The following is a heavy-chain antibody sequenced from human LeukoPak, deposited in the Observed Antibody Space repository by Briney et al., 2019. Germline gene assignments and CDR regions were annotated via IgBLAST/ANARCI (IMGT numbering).Heavy chain of an antibody. CDR3: ARVHMYYYQTAY. Sequence: ASVKVSCEASGCSFTSYYLHWVRQAPGQGLEWMGMVNPSGGSTSYAQKFQGRVSMTRDTSTTTVYMELSSLRSDDTAVYKCARVHMYYYQTAYWGQGTLVTVSS. V-gene: IGHV1-46*01. CDR2: VNPSGGST. CDR1: GCSFTSYY. J-gene: IGHJ4*02. D-gene: IGHD2/OR15-2a*01.